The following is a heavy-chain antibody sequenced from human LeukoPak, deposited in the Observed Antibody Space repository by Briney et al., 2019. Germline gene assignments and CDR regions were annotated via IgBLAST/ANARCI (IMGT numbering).Heavy chain of an antibody. Sequence: PSETLSLTCTVSGGSISSYYWSWIRQPAGKGLEWIGRIYTSGSTNYNPSLKSRVTMSVDTSKNQFSLKLSSVTAADTAVYYCARDNDQILGGSAGFDYWGQGTLVTVSS. D-gene: IGHD2-15*01. CDR1: GGSISSYY. CDR3: ARDNDQILGGSAGFDY. J-gene: IGHJ4*02. CDR2: IYTSGST. V-gene: IGHV4-4*07.